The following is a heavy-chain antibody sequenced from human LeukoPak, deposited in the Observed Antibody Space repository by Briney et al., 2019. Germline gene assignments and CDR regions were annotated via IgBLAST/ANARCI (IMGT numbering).Heavy chain of an antibody. V-gene: IGHV1-8*01. CDR2: MNPNSGNT. CDR1: GYTFTSYD. Sequence: ASVKVSCKASGYTFTSYDINWVRQATGQGLEWMGWMNPNSGNTGYAQKFQGRVTITRNTSISTAYMELSSLRSEDTAVYYCAGGNSVTYYYDSSPGAFDIWGQGTMVTVSS. J-gene: IGHJ3*02. D-gene: IGHD3-22*01. CDR3: AGGNSVTYYYDSSPGAFDI.